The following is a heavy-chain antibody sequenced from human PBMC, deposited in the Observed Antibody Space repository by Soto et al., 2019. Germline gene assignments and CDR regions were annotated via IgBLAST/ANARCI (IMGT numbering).Heavy chain of an antibody. CDR1: GFTFTTSA. CDR3: AAAPEATMAIYY. CDR2: IVVGSGNT. V-gene: IGHV1-58*02. D-gene: IGHD2-21*01. Sequence: SVKVSCKASGFTFTTSAMQWVRQARGQRLEWIGWIVVGSGNTNYAQKFHERVTITRDMSTSIVYMELSSLRSDDTAVYYCAAAPEATMAIYYWGQGTLVTVSS. J-gene: IGHJ4*02.